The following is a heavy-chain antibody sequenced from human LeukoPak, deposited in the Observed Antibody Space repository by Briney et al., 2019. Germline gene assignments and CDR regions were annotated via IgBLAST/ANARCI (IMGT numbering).Heavy chain of an antibody. V-gene: IGHV4-34*01. CDR1: GGSFSGYY. CDR2: INHSGST. J-gene: IGHJ4*02. D-gene: IGHD6-13*01. Sequence: RSSETLSLTCAVYGGSFSGYYWSWIRQPPGKGLEWIGEINHSGSTNYNPSLKSRVTISVDTSKNQFSLKLSSVTAADTAVYYCARGFIGDSSSWYYFDYWGQGTLVTVSS. CDR3: ARGFIGDSSSWYYFDY.